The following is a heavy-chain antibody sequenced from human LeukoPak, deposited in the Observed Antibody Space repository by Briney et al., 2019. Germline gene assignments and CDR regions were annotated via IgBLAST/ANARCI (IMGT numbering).Heavy chain of an antibody. Sequence: PSETLSLTCAVYGGSFSGYYWSWIRQPPGKGLEWIGSIHYGGSTYYNPSLRGRVTIYGDTSKNQLSLKLYSVTAADTAVYYCARPAYSSGSLYYGMDVWGQGTTVTVSS. V-gene: IGHV4-34*01. CDR1: GGSFSGYY. D-gene: IGHD6-19*01. CDR3: ARPAYSSGSLYYGMDV. J-gene: IGHJ6*02. CDR2: IHYGGST.